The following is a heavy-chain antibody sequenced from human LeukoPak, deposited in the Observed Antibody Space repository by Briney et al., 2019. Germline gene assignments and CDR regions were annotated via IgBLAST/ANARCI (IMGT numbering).Heavy chain of an antibody. D-gene: IGHD3-10*01. V-gene: IGHV3-48*04. Sequence: GGSLRLSRAASGFTFSSYSMNWVRQAPGKGLEWVSYISSSGSTIYYADSVKGRFTISRDNAKNSLYLQMNSLRAEDTAVYYCARVRKDIQSMVRGQNYYYYYMDVWGKGTTVTISS. CDR2: ISSSGSTI. CDR1: GFTFSSYS. CDR3: ARVRKDIQSMVRGQNYYYYYMDV. J-gene: IGHJ6*03.